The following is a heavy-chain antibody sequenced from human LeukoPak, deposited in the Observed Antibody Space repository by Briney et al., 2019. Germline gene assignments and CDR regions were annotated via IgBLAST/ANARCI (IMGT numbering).Heavy chain of an antibody. CDR1: GYTFTSYY. CDR2: INPSGGST. V-gene: IGHV1-46*01. Sequence: GTSVKVSCKASGYTFTSYYMHWVRQAPGQGLEWMGIINPSGGSTSYAQKFQGRVTMTRDTSTSTVYMELSSLRSEDTAVYYCARDPIHCTNGVCSSTGLDYWGQETLVTVSS. CDR3: ARDPIHCTNGVCSSTGLDY. J-gene: IGHJ4*02. D-gene: IGHD2-8*01.